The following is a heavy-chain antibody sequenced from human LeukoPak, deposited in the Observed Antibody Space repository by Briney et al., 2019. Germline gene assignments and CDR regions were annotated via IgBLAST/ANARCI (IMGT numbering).Heavy chain of an antibody. CDR3: ARDSTTPYYYYMDV. V-gene: IGHV4-59*12. Sequence: TSETLSLTCTVSGGSISSYYWSWIRQPPGKGLEWIGYIYYSGSTNYNPSLKSRVTISVDTSKNQFSLKLSSVTAADTAVYYCARDSTTPYYYYMDVWGKGTTVTVSS. J-gene: IGHJ6*03. CDR2: IYYSGST. CDR1: GGSISSYY. D-gene: IGHD2/OR15-2a*01.